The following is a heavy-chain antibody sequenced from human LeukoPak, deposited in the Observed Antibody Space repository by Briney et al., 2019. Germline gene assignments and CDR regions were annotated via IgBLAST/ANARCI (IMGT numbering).Heavy chain of an antibody. D-gene: IGHD1-26*01. V-gene: IGHV3-23*01. CDR3: AKDKNSAKPFSSGSYPYYFDY. CDR1: GFTFDDYA. CDR2: ISGSGGST. J-gene: IGHJ4*02. Sequence: PGGSLRLSCAVSGFTFDDYAMHWVRQAPGKGLEWVSAISGSGGSTYYADSVKGRFTISRDNSKNTLYLQMNSLRAEDTAVYYCAKDKNSAKPFSSGSYPYYFDYWGQGTLVTVSS.